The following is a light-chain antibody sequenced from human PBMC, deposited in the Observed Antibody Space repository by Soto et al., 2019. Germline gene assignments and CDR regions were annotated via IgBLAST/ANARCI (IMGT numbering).Light chain of an antibody. CDR1: LIVSNN. CDR3: QQYTNWPRT. CDR2: DAS. J-gene: IGKJ4*01. V-gene: IGKV3-15*01. Sequence: EIVLTQSPATLPVSPGERATLSCRASLIVSNNLAWYQQKPGQAPRLLIYDASTRATGIPARFSGSGSGTEFTLTISSLQSEDFAVYYCQQYTNWPRTFGGGTKVEIK.